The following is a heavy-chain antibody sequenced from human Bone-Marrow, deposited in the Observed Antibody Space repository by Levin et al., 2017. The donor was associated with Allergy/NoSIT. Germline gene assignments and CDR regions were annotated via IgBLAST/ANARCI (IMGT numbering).Heavy chain of an antibody. V-gene: IGHV4-59*01. CDR1: GGSISSYY. Sequence: SETLSLTCTVSGGSISSYYWSWIRQPPGKGLEWIGYIYYSGSTNYNPSLKSRVTISVDTSKNQFSLKLSSVTAADTAVYYCARSHPSGDYATGGFDYWGQGTLVTVSS. D-gene: IGHD3-22*01. CDR3: ARSHPSGDYATGGFDY. J-gene: IGHJ4*02. CDR2: IYYSGST.